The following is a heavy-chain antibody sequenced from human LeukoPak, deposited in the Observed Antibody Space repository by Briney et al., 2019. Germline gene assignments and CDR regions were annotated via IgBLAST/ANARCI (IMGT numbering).Heavy chain of an antibody. CDR3: ARAARRDGYNLFDY. CDR2: INHSGST. V-gene: IGHV4-34*01. D-gene: IGHD5-24*01. CDR1: GGSFSGYY. J-gene: IGHJ4*02. Sequence: SSETLSLTCAVYGGSFSGYYWSWIRQPPGKGLEWIGEINHSGSTNYNPSLKSRVTISVDTSKNQFSLKLSSVTAADTAVYYCARAARRDGYNLFDYWGQGTLVTVSS.